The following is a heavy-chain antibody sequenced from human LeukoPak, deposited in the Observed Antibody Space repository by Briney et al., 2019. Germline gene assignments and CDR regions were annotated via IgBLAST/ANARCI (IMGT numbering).Heavy chain of an antibody. Sequence: GGSLRLSCAASGFTFSDYYMSWIRQAPGKGLEWVSYISSSGSTIYYADSVKGRFTISRDNAKNSLYLQMNSLGAEDTAVYYCAINYGDPRFDYWGQGTLVTVSS. CDR1: GFTFSDYY. D-gene: IGHD4-17*01. CDR3: AINYGDPRFDY. V-gene: IGHV3-11*01. CDR2: ISSSGSTI. J-gene: IGHJ4*02.